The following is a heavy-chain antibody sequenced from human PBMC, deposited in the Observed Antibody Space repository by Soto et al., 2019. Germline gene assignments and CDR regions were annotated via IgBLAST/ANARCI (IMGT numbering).Heavy chain of an antibody. CDR1: GFTCSSYG. CDR3: ARGGMTYYDILTGLYYYYGMDV. J-gene: IGHJ6*02. D-gene: IGHD3-9*01. V-gene: IGHV3-33*01. Sequence: QVQLVESGGGVVQPGRSLRLSCAASGFTCSSYGMHWVRQAPGKGLEWVAVIWYDGSNKYYADSVKGRFTISRDNSKNTLYLQMNSLRAEDTAVYYCARGGMTYYDILTGLYYYYGMDVWGQGTTVTVSS. CDR2: IWYDGSNK.